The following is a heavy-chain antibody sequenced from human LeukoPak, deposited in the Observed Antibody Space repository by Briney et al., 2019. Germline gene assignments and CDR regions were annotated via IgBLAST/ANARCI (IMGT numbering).Heavy chain of an antibody. J-gene: IGHJ4*02. CDR2: IYTSGST. CDR1: GGSISSGSYY. D-gene: IGHD3-3*01. CDR3: ARGFYDFWSGWYYFDY. Sequence: SETLSLTCTVSGGSISSGSYYWSWIRQPAGKGLEWIGRIYTSGSTNYNPSLKSRVTISVDTSKNQFSLKLSSVTAVDTAVYYCARGFYDFWSGWYYFDYWGQGTLVTVSS. V-gene: IGHV4-61*02.